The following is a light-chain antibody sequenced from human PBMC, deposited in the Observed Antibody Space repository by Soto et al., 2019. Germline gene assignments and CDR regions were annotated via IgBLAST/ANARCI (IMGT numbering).Light chain of an antibody. CDR2: LNSDGSH. CDR3: QTWGTGIQV. CDR1: SGHSSYA. V-gene: IGLV4-69*01. J-gene: IGLJ2*01. Sequence: QLVLTQSPSASASLGASVKLTCTLSSGHSSYAIAWHQQRPEKGPRYLIKLNSDGSHSKGDGIPDRFSGSSSGAERYLTISSLQSEDEADYYCQTWGTGIQVFGGGTQLTVL.